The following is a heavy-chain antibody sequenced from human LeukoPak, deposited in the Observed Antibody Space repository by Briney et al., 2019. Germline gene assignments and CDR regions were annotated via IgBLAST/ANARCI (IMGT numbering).Heavy chain of an antibody. V-gene: IGHV3-43*02. J-gene: IGHJ6*02. CDR1: GFTFDDYA. CDR3: ARGVATTYYYYYYDMDV. D-gene: IGHD5-12*01. Sequence: GGSLRLSCAAPGFTFDDYAMHWVRQAPGKGLEWVSLISGDGGSTYYADSVKGRFTISRDNSKNSLYLQMNSLRNEDTALYYCARGVATTYYYYYYDMDVWGQGTTVTVSS. CDR2: ISGDGGST.